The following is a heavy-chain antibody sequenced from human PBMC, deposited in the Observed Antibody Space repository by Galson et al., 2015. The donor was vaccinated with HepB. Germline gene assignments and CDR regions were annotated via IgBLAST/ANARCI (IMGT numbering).Heavy chain of an antibody. D-gene: IGHD3-10*01. CDR1: GFTFSSYG. Sequence: SLRLSCAASGFTFSSYGMHWVRQAPGKGLEWVAVISYDGSNKYYADSVKGRFTISRDNSKNTLYLQMNSLRAEDTAVYYCAKDTALLWYYYYYYMDVWGKGTTVTVSS. J-gene: IGHJ6*03. CDR3: AKDTALLWYYYYYYMDV. CDR2: ISYDGSNK. V-gene: IGHV3-30*18.